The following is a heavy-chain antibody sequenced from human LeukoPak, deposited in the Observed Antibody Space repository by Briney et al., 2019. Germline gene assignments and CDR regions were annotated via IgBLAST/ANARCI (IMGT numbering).Heavy chain of an antibody. CDR3: AKRGAEVGATVAPGDY. Sequence: GGSLRLSCAASGLTFTSYAMSRVRQAPGKGLEWVSAISGSGGSTYYADSVKGRFTISSDNSKNTLYLQMNSLRAEDTAVYYCAKRGAEVGATVAPGDYWGQGTLVTVPS. CDR1: GLTFTSYA. V-gene: IGHV3-23*01. J-gene: IGHJ4*02. D-gene: IGHD1-26*01. CDR2: ISGSGGST.